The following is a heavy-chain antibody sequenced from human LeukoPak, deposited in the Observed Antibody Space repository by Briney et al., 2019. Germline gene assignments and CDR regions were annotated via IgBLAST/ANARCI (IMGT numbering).Heavy chain of an antibody. V-gene: IGHV3-23*01. J-gene: IGHJ4*02. CDR1: GFTFSSYA. Sequence: GGSLRLSCAAPGFTFSSYAMSWVRQAPGKGLEWVSIVCGNGGSTNYADSVKGRFTISRDNSKNTLYLQMRSLRAEATAVYFCAKVQIVRASSHPDNWGQGHLVTVSS. CDR3: AKVQIVRASSHPDN. CDR2: VCGNGGST. D-gene: IGHD1-26*01.